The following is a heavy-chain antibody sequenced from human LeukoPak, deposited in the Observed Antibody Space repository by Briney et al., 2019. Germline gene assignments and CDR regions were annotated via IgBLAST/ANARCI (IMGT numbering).Heavy chain of an antibody. V-gene: IGHV1-2*02. J-gene: IGHJ4*02. Sequence: VASVKVSCTASGHTFTGYYMHWVRQAPGQGLEWMGWINPKSGGTNYAQKFQGRVTMTRDTSISTAYMELSRLRSDDTAVYYCARDGLSRGDYDYRGCYFDYWGQGTLVTVSS. CDR1: GHTFTGYY. CDR2: INPKSGGT. CDR3: ARDGLSRGDYDYRGCYFDY. D-gene: IGHD5-12*01.